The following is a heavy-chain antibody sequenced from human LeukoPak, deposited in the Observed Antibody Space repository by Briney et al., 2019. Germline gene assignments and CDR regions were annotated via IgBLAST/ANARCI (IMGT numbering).Heavy chain of an antibody. Sequence: SETLSLTCAVYGGSFSGYYWSWIRQPPGKGLEWIGEINHSGSTNYNPSLKSRVTISVDTSKNQFSLKLSSVTAVDTAVYYCARESGSNSFDYWGQGTLVTVSS. CDR2: INHSGST. CDR1: GGSFSGYY. V-gene: IGHV4-34*01. D-gene: IGHD3-3*01. CDR3: ARESGSNSFDY. J-gene: IGHJ4*02.